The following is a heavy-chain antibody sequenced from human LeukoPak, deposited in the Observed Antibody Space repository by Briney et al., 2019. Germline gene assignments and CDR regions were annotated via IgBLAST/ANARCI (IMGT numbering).Heavy chain of an antibody. J-gene: IGHJ4*02. V-gene: IGHV3-64*01. D-gene: IGHD2-15*01. Sequence: PGGSLRLSCAASGFTFSNYAMHWVRQAPGKGLEYVSGISSNGGSTYYANSVKGRFTISRDNSKNTLYLQVGSLRAEDMAVYYCARDYCSGGSCSTYYFDYWGQGTLVTVSS. CDR1: GFTFSNYA. CDR3: ARDYCSGGSCSTYYFDY. CDR2: ISSNGGST.